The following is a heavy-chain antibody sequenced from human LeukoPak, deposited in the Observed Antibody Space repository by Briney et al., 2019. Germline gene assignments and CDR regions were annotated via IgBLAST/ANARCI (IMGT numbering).Heavy chain of an antibody. J-gene: IGHJ4*02. Sequence: PGGSLRLSCAASGLTFSNVWMSWVRQAPGKGLEWVGRIKSKTDGGTTDYAAPVKGRFTISTDDSKNTLHLQMNSLKTEDTAVYYCVRYGPRNYFDYWGQGTLVTVSS. V-gene: IGHV3-15*01. CDR2: IKSKTDGGTT. CDR1: GLTFSNVW. D-gene: IGHD4-17*01. CDR3: VRYGPRNYFDY.